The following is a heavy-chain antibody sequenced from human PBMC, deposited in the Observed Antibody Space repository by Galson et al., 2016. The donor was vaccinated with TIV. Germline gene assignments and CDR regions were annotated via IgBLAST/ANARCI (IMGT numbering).Heavy chain of an antibody. Sequence: SLRLSCAASGFTFGSYGMHWVRQAPGKGLEWVAVMWFDGSDIYYADSVKGRFTISRDNSKNMLYLQMNSLRGEDTAVYYCARGDYPATVTTYYYYGMDVWGQGTTVTVSS. CDR2: MWFDGSDI. CDR1: GFTFGSYG. J-gene: IGHJ6*02. D-gene: IGHD4-11*01. V-gene: IGHV3-33*01. CDR3: ARGDYPATVTTYYYYGMDV.